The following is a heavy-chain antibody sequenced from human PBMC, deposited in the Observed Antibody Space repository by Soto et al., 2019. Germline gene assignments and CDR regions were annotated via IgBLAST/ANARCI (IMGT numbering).Heavy chain of an antibody. D-gene: IGHD3-16*01. V-gene: IGHV4-59*11. CDR3: ARGGDGMGV. Sequence: SETLSLTCTVSGAPFTNHYWNWIRQAPGKGLEWIGYISYTGNTEYNSSLKSRVTISVDTSKRQFSLTLTSVTAADTAMYYCARGGDGMGVWGQGTTVTVSS. J-gene: IGHJ6*02. CDR1: GAPFTNHY. CDR2: ISYTGNT.